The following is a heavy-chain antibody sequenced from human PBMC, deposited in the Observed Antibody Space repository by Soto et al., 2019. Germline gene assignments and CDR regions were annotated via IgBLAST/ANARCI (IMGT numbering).Heavy chain of an antibody. CDR1: GASISVHSYY. CDR3: TRRYNWNDNYCDP. D-gene: IGHD1-20*01. Sequence: QLQLQEAGPGLVTPSQALSLTCTVSGASISVHSYYWTWIRQPPGKGLEWIGSSYYSGTTYYNPSLNIRATISVNTSKNQFSVRLTSVTAADTAIYYCTRRYNWNDNYCDPCGPGAPVTVSS. V-gene: IGHV4-39*01. J-gene: IGHJ5*02. CDR2: SYYSGTT.